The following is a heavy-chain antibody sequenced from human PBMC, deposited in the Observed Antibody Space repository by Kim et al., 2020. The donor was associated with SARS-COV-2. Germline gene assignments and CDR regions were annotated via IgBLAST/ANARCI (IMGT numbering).Heavy chain of an antibody. J-gene: IGHJ4*02. CDR1: GYTFTSYD. CDR3: ARGYCSGGSCYSASNVDTAMTHDY. D-gene: IGHD2-15*01. Sequence: ASVKVSCKASGYTFTSYDINWVRQATGQGLEWMGWMNPNSGNTGYAQKFQGRVTMTRNTSISTAYMELSSLRSEDTAVYYCARGYCSGGSCYSASNVDTAMTHDYWGQGTLVTVSS. V-gene: IGHV1-8*01. CDR2: MNPNSGNT.